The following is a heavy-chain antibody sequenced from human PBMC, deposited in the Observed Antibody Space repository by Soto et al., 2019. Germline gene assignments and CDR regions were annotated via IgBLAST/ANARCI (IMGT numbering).Heavy chain of an antibody. CDR2: IWYDGSNK. D-gene: IGHD3-22*01. Sequence: PGGSLRLSCAASGFTFSSYGMHWVRQAPGKGLEWVAVIWYDGSNKYYADSVKGRFTISRDNSKNTLYLQMSSLRSEDTAVYYCARDWKEYWLLRRDSKNYYYYGMDVWGQGTTVTVSS. CDR1: GFTFSSYG. J-gene: IGHJ6*02. CDR3: ARDWKEYWLLRRDSKNYYYYGMDV. V-gene: IGHV3-33*01.